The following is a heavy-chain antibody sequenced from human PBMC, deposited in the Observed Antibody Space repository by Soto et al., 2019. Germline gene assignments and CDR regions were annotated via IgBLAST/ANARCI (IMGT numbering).Heavy chain of an antibody. CDR3: GRLEGLATISYYFDY. D-gene: IGHD3-9*01. Sequence: SETLCLTYTVSGGYVGGSSYYWGWVRQPPGKGLEWIGSVYYSGSTYYNPSLESRVTISVDKSKNQFSLKLMSLSAADTAVYYCGRLEGLATISYYFDYWGQGALVTVSS. CDR2: VYYSGST. V-gene: IGHV4-39*01. CDR1: GGYVGGSSYY. J-gene: IGHJ4*02.